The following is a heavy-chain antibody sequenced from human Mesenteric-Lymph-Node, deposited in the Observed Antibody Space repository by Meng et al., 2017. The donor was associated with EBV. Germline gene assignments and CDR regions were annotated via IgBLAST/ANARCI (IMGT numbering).Heavy chain of an antibody. D-gene: IGHD1-26*01. CDR3: ARDRGWELLDY. CDR2: IYDSGIT. J-gene: IGHJ4*02. CDR1: GVSVSGDSFY. Sequence: QGHLQALVPGLGKPSETLSLTCTVSGVSVSGDSFYWSWIRQPPGKGLEWIGFIYDSGITHYSPSLKSRVTISVDTSKNQFSLELRSMTPADTAVYYCARDRGWELLDYWGQGTLVTVSS. V-gene: IGHV4-61*01.